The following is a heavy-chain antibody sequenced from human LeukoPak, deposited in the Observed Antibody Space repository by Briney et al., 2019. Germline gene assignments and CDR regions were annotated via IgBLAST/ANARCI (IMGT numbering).Heavy chain of an antibody. J-gene: IGHJ6*04. Sequence: GGSLRLSCAASGFTFSSYEMNWVRQAPGKGLEWVSYISSSGSTIYYADSVKGRFTISRDNAKNSLYLQMNSLRAEDTAVYYCASVNYYGSGSLYYYGMDVWGKGTTVTVSS. V-gene: IGHV3-48*03. CDR1: GFTFSSYE. D-gene: IGHD3-10*01. CDR2: ISSSGSTI. CDR3: ASVNYYGSGSLYYYGMDV.